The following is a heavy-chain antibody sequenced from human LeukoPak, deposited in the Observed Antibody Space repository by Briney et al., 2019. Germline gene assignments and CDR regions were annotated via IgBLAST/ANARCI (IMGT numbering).Heavy chain of an antibody. CDR3: ARHTRRYCSSTSCNNWFDP. CDR2: IYYSGST. J-gene: IGHJ5*02. V-gene: IGHV4-59*08. D-gene: IGHD2-2*01. Sequence: SETLSLTCTISGGSVSDYYWSWLRQPPGKGLEWIGYIYYSGSTNYNPSLKSRVTISVDTSKNQFSLKLSSVTAADTAVYYCARHTRRYCSSTSCNNWFDPWGQGTLVTVSS. CDR1: GGSVSDYY.